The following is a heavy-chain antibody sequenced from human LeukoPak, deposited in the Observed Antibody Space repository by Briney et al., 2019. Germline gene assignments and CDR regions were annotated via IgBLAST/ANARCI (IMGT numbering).Heavy chain of an antibody. D-gene: IGHD2-2*01. J-gene: IGHJ5*02. CDR3: ARGPSSQVRFDP. Sequence: GGSLRLSCAASGFTFSRYLMTWVRQAPGKGLECVATIKEDGSEGYYVDSVKGRFTISRDNAKNSVFLQMNNLRAEDTAVYYCARGPSSQVRFDPWGQGTLVTVSS. CDR2: IKEDGSEG. CDR1: GFTFSRYL. V-gene: IGHV3-7*03.